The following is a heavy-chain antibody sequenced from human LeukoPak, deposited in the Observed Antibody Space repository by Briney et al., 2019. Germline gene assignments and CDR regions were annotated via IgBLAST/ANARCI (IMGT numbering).Heavy chain of an antibody. J-gene: IGHJ4*02. CDR3: ACLYYDSSGYHDLFDY. CDR2: INPNSGGT. V-gene: IGHV1-2*06. CDR1: GYTFTGYY. D-gene: IGHD3-22*01. Sequence: ASVKVSCKASGYTFTGYYMHWVRQAPGQGLEWMGRINPNSGGTNYAQKFQGRVTMTRDTSISTAYMELSRLRSDDTAVYYCACLYYDSSGYHDLFDYWGQGTLVTVSS.